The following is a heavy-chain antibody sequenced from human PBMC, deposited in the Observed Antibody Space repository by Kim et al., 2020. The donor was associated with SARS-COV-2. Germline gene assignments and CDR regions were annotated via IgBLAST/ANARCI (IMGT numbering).Heavy chain of an antibody. CDR1: GYTLTNNA. J-gene: IGHJ4*02. D-gene: IGHD3-16*02. V-gene: IGHV7-4-1*02. CDR3: ARVIWGTYRYTDS. Sequence: ASVKVSCKASGYTLTNNAISWVRQAPGQGLEWMGWINTDTGNPTYAQAFTRRFVFSVDTSVTTAYLQISSLEAEDTALYYCARVIWGTYRYTDSWGQGTL. CDR2: INTDTGNP.